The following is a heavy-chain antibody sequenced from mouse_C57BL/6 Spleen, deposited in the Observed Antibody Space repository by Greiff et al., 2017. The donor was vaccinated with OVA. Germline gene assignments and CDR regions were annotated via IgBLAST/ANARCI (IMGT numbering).Heavy chain of an antibody. CDR2: ISYDGSN. CDR1: GYSITSGYY. V-gene: IGHV3-6*01. CDR3: ARGLTTHWYFDV. D-gene: IGHD1-1*01. Sequence: ESGPGLVKPSQSLSLTCSVTGYSITSGYYWNWIRQFPGNKLEWMGYISYDGSNNYNPSLKNRISITRDTSKNQFFLKLNSVTTEDTATYYCARGLTTHWYFDVWGTGTTVTVSS. J-gene: IGHJ1*03.